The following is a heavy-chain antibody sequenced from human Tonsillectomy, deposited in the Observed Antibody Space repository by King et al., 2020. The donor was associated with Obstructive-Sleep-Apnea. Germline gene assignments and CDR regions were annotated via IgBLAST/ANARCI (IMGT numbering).Heavy chain of an antibody. J-gene: IGHJ4*02. Sequence: VQLVESGGGLVQPGRPLRLSCGASGFTFDDYAMHWVRHAPGKGLEWGSGISWNSGSIGYADSVKGRFTSSRDNTKNSVYLPMNSLRGEDTAMYYCAKDIYSGWYEGHFEYWGQGALVTVSS. CDR2: ISWNSGSI. D-gene: IGHD6-19*01. V-gene: IGHV3-9*01. CDR3: AKDIYSGWYEGHFEY. CDR1: GFTFDDYA.